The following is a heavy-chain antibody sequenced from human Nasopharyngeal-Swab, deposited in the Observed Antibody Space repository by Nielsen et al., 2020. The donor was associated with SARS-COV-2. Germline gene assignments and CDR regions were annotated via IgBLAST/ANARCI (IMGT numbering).Heavy chain of an antibody. J-gene: IGHJ6*02. Sequence: SETLSLTCSVSSGSISSSSYYWGWIRQPPGKGLEWIGSIYYSGSTYYNPSLKSRVTISVDTSKNQFSLKLSSVTAADTAVYYYARHHYNGSGSYPLPYRNYFYYGMDVWGQGTTVTVSS. D-gene: IGHD3-10*01. V-gene: IGHV4-39*01. CDR3: ARHHYNGSGSYPLPYRNYFYYGMDV. CDR2: IYYSGST. CDR1: SGSISSSSYY.